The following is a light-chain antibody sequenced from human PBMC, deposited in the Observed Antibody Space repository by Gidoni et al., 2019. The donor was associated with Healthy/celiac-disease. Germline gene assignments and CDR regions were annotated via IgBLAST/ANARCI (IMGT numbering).Light chain of an antibody. Sequence: DSHMNHSPSTLSASVGVRVTSTCRASQSISSWLAWYQQKPGKAPKLLSYKASSLESGVPSRSSGSGSGTEFTLTISSLQPDDFATYYCQQYNSYSYTFGQGTKLEIK. J-gene: IGKJ2*01. CDR3: QQYNSYSYT. CDR1: QSISSW. CDR2: KAS. V-gene: IGKV1-5*03.